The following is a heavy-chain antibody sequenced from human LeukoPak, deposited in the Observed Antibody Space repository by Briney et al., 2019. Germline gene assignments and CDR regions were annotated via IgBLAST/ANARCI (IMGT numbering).Heavy chain of an antibody. Sequence: PGGSLRLSCAASGFTFSSYVMHWVRQAPGKGLEWVAIISYDGSNEYYADSVKGRFTISRDNSKNTLYLQMNSLRAADTAVYYCARDRDWNDAFDYWGQGTLVTVSS. CDR3: ARDRDWNDAFDY. CDR1: GFTFSSYV. CDR2: ISYDGSNE. J-gene: IGHJ4*02. V-gene: IGHV3-30*04. D-gene: IGHD1-1*01.